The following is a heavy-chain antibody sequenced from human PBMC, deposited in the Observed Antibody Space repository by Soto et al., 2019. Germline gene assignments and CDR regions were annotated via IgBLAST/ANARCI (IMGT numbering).Heavy chain of an antibody. CDR3: ARIHYGDSWYYCMDV. J-gene: IGHJ6*02. V-gene: IGHV2-70*01. CDR1: GFSLSTSGMC. D-gene: IGHD4-17*01. CDR2: IDWDDDK. Sequence: SGPTLVNPTQTLTLTCTFSGFSLSTSGMCVSWIRQPPGKAMEWLALIDWDDDKYYSTSLKTRLTISKDTSKNQVVLTMTNMDPVDTATYYCARIHYGDSWYYCMDVWGQGTTVTVS.